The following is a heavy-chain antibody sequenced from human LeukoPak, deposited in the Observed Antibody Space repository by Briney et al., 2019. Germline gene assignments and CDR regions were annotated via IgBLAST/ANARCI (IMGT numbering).Heavy chain of an antibody. D-gene: IGHD1-1*01. Sequence: PGGSLRLSCGASGFTFSNYDMAWVRQAPGKGLEWVSAITGSGADTNSADSVKGRFTISRDNSKNTLYLQMNSLRAEDTAVYYCAKTQRPWTFDYWGQGTLATVSS. CDR3: AKTQRPWTFDY. CDR1: GFTFSNYD. CDR2: ITGSGADT. J-gene: IGHJ4*02. V-gene: IGHV3-23*01.